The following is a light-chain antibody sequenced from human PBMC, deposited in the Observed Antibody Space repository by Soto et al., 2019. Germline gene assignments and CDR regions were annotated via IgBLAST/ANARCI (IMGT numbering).Light chain of an antibody. V-gene: IGLV2-14*01. J-gene: IGLJ3*02. CDR3: SSYTTTTRL. Sequence: QSALTQPASVSGSPGQSITISCTRTSSDIGSNNYVSWFQQRPGKAPTLIIYEVSNRPSGVSNHFSGSKSGNTASLTISGLLPEDEAEYYCSSYTTTTRLFGGGTKLTVL. CDR1: SSDIGSNNY. CDR2: EVS.